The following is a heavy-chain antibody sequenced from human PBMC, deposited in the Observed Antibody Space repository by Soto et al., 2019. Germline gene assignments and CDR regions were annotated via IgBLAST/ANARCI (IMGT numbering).Heavy chain of an antibody. CDR3: ARTPLTDYYDSSGYYYYYYGMDV. D-gene: IGHD3-22*01. CDR2: IDWDDDK. Sequence: SGPTLVNPTQTLTLTCTFSGFPLSTSGMCVSWIRQPPGKALEWLALIDWDDDKYYSTSLKTRLTISKDTSKNQVVLTMTNMDPVDTATYYCARTPLTDYYDSSGYYYYYYGMDVWGQGTTVTVSS. V-gene: IGHV2-70*01. CDR1: GFPLSTSGMC. J-gene: IGHJ6*02.